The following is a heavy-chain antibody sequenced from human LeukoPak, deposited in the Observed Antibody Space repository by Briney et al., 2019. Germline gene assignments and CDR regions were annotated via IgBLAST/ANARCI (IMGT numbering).Heavy chain of an antibody. CDR3: ARAKNPYYYYYYMDF. V-gene: IGHV4-59*08. Sequence: PSETLSLTCTVFGGSMSSYYWSWIRQPPGKGLEWIGNIYYSGITTYNPSLKSRVTISVDTSKNQFSLKLSSVTAADTAVYYCARAKNPYYYYYYMDFWGRGTTVTVSS. CDR2: IYYSGIT. CDR1: GGSMSSYY. J-gene: IGHJ6*03.